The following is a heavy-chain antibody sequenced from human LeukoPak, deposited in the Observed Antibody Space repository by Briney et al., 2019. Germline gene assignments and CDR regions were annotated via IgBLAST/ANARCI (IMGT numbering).Heavy chain of an antibody. CDR1: GFTFRSYE. CDR3: ARVQYYYDSRGRDLWAFDI. CDR2: ISGSGSTI. D-gene: IGHD3-22*01. V-gene: IGHV3-48*03. Sequence: GGSLRLSCAASGFTFRSYEKNWVRQAPGKGLEWVSYISGSGSTIYYADSVKGRFTISRDNAKNSLYLQMNSLRAEDTAVYYCARVQYYYDSRGRDLWAFDISGQGTMVTVSS. J-gene: IGHJ3*02.